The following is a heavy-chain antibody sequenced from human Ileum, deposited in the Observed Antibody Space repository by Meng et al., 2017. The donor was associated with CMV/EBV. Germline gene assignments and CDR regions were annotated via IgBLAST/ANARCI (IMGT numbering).Heavy chain of an antibody. CDR3: ARGHTGYGNLDY. Sequence: QVQLQELGPGLVEPSQTLSLTCTVSGDSISSDEYYWAWIRQPPGKGLEWIGYIHHSGSTYYNPSLKSRLTISVDTSNNKFSLRMYSVSVADTAVYYCARGHTGYGNLDYWGQGTLVTASS. CDR1: GDSISSDEYY. D-gene: IGHD5-12*01. CDR2: IHHSGST. J-gene: IGHJ4*02. V-gene: IGHV4-30-4*01.